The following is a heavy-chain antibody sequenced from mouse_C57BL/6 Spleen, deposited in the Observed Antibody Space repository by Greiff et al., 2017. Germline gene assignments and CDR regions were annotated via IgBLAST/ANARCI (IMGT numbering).Heavy chain of an antibody. D-gene: IGHD1-1*01. CDR1: GYTFTSYW. J-gene: IGHJ2*01. CDR2: IYPSDSET. Sequence: HVQLQPPWAELVRPGSSVKLSCKASGYTFTSYWMDWVKQRPGQGLEWIGNIYPSDSETHYNQKFKDKATLTVDKSSSTAYMQLSSLTSEDSAVYYCARITTVVGYYFDYWGQGTTLTVSS. CDR3: ARITTVVGYYFDY. V-gene: IGHV1-61*01.